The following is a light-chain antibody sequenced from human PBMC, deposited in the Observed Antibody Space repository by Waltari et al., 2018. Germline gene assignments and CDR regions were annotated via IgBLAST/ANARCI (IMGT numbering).Light chain of an antibody. V-gene: IGLV2-23*02. CDR2: EVS. J-gene: IGLJ2*01. Sequence: SALTQPASVSGTPGQSITISCTGTSRDVGSYNLVSWYQQHPGKAPKLMIYEVSKRPSGVSNRFSGSKSGNTASLTISGLQAEDEADYYCCSYAGLVVFGGGTKLTVL. CDR1: SRDVGSYNL. CDR3: CSYAGLVV.